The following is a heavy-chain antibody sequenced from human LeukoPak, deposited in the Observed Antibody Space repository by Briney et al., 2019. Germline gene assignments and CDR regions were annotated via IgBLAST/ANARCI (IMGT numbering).Heavy chain of an antibody. V-gene: IGHV3-7*01. Sequence: GGSLRLSCAASGFTFSSYAMSWVRQAPGKGLEWVANIKQDGSEKYYVDSVKGRFTISRDNAKNSLYLQMNSLRAEDTAVYYCARIGGGYDYNWFDPWGRGTLVTVSS. D-gene: IGHD5-12*01. CDR3: ARIGGGYDYNWFDP. J-gene: IGHJ5*02. CDR1: GFTFSSYA. CDR2: IKQDGSEK.